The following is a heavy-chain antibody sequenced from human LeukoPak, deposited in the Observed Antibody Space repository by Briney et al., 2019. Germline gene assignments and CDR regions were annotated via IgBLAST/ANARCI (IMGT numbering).Heavy chain of an antibody. D-gene: IGHD4-17*01. Sequence: GGSLRLSCAASGFTFSSYGMHWVRQAPGKGLEWVSVTYGGGTTYYADSVKGRFTISRDNAKNALYLQINSLRAEDTAVYYCARGIHYGDYYFDYWGQGTLVTVSS. V-gene: IGHV3-53*01. CDR1: GFTFSSYG. CDR3: ARGIHYGDYYFDY. J-gene: IGHJ4*02. CDR2: TYGGGTT.